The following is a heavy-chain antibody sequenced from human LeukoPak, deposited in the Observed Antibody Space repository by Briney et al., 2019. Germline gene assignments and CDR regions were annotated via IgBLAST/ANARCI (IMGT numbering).Heavy chain of an antibody. D-gene: IGHD5-18*01. CDR3: ARPAMVAYFFDY. J-gene: IGHJ4*02. Sequence: GASVKVSCKASGYTFTSYYMHWVRQAPGQGLEWMGIINASGGSTSYAQKFQGRVTMTRDTSTSTVYMELSSLRSEDTAVYYCARPAMVAYFFDYWGQGTLVTVSS. V-gene: IGHV1-46*01. CDR2: INASGGST. CDR1: GYTFTSYY.